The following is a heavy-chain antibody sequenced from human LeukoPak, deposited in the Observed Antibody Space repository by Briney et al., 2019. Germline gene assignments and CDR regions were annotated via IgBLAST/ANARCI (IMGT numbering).Heavy chain of an antibody. CDR3: ARYQRGDFRNFDY. J-gene: IGHJ4*02. CDR2: ILYSGST. V-gene: IGHV4-39*01. Sequence: SETLSLTCTVSGGSISSTSYYWVWIRQPPGKGLEWIGNILYSGSTYYNPSLKSRVTISADTSKNQFSLRLSSVTAADTAVYYCARYQRGDFRNFDYWGQGTLLTVSS. CDR1: GGSISSTSYY. D-gene: IGHD4-17*01.